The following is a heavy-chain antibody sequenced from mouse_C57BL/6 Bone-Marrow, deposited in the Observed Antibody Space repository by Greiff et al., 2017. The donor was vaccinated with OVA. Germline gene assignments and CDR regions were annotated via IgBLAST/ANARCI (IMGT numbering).Heavy chain of an antibody. CDR3: ARGSGLRRVEY. CDR1: GYAFSSSW. V-gene: IGHV1-82*01. D-gene: IGHD2-2*01. Sequence: VQLQQSGPELVKPGASVKISCKASGYAFSSSWMNWVKQRPGKGLEWIGRIYPGAGATNYNGKFKGKATLTAAKSSSTAYMQLSSLTCEDSAVYFCARGSGLRRVEYWGQGTTLTGSS. CDR2: IYPGAGAT. J-gene: IGHJ2*01.